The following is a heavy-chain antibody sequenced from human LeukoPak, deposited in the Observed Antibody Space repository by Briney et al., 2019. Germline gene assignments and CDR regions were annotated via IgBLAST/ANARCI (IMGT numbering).Heavy chain of an antibody. V-gene: IGHV1-3*01. J-gene: IGHJ4*02. D-gene: IGHD2-2*01. CDR3: ARGSSSTSCYDY. CDR2: INAGNGNT. CDR1: GYTFTSYA. Sequence: ASVKVSCKASGYTFTSYAMHWVRQAPGQRLEWMGWINAGNGNTKYSQKFQGRVTIIRDTSASTAYMELSSLRSEDTAVYYCARGSSSTSCYDYWGQGTLVTVSS.